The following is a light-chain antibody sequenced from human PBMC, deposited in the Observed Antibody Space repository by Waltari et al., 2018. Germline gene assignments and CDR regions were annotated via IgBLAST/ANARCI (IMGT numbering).Light chain of an antibody. CDR2: GAS. V-gene: IGKV3-20*01. CDR1: QSVTRT. CDR3: QHYLRLPAT. J-gene: IGKJ1*01. Sequence: EIVLTQSPGTLSLSPGERATLSCRASQSVTRTLAWYQQKPGQAPRVLIYGASNRATGIPDRFSGSGSGTDFSLTISRLEPEDFAVYYCQHYLRLPATFGQGTKVEIK.